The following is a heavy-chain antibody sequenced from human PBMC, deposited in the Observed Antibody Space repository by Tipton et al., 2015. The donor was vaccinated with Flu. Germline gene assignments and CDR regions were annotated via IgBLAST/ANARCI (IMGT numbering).Heavy chain of an antibody. V-gene: IGHV4-39*07. D-gene: IGHD3-10*01. Sequence: LRLSCTISGGAINNSTYYWGWIRQTPGKGLERIGSVFYSGSTYYNPSLKRQVTISVDTSKTQFSLSVTSVAAADTAGYYCAVRGRGASTVWGQGTLVTVAS. CDR2: VFYSGST. J-gene: IGHJ4*02. CDR3: AVRGRGASTV. CDR1: GGAINNSTYY.